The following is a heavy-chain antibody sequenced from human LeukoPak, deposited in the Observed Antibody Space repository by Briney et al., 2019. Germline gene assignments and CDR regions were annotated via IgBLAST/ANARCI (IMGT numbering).Heavy chain of an antibody. J-gene: IGHJ3*02. CDR1: GYTFTSYA. D-gene: IGHD3-22*01. V-gene: IGHV1-3*01. CDR2: INAGNGNT. Sequence: ASVKVSCKASGYTFTSYAMHWVRQAPGQRLEWMGWINAGNGNTKYSQEFQGRVTITRDTSTSTAYMELRSLRSDDTAVYYCARDRHYYDSSGYYYVSAFDIWGQGTMVTVSS. CDR3: ARDRHYYDSSGYYYVSAFDI.